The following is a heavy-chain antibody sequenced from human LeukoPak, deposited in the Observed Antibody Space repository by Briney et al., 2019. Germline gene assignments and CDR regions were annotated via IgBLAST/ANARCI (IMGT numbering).Heavy chain of an antibody. Sequence: PSETLSLTCTVSGGSISSSSYYWGWIRQPPGKGLEWIGSIYYSGSTYYSPSLKSRVTISVDTSKNQFSLKLSSVTAADTAVYYCARDGSSSNWFDPWGQGTLVTVSS. CDR1: GGSISSSSYY. CDR2: IYYSGST. J-gene: IGHJ5*02. D-gene: IGHD6-13*01. CDR3: ARDGSSSNWFDP. V-gene: IGHV4-39*07.